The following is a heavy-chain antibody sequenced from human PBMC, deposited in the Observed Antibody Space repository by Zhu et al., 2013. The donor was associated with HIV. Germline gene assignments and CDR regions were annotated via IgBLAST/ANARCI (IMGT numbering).Heavy chain of an antibody. CDR3: ARGYAISMSSGSPKGTT. J-gene: IGHJ4*02. Sequence: QVQLVQSGAEVKKPGASVKVSCKASGYTFSNYDINWVRQATGQGLEWMGWMNPNSGNTGYGQKFRGRLTMTRNTSITTAYMELSGLTSEDTAVYFCARGYAISMSSGSPKGTTWGQGTLVTVSS. V-gene: IGHV1-8*01. D-gene: IGHD3-10*01. CDR2: MNPNSGNT. CDR1: GYTFSNYD.